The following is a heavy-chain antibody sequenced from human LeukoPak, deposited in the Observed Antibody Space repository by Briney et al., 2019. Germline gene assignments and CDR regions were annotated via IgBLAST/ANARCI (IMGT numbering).Heavy chain of an antibody. J-gene: IGHJ5*02. CDR1: GFTFSSYA. CDR3: AKGGYCSSTSCYTNWFDP. Sequence: GGALRLSCADSGFTFSSYAMSWVRQAPGKGLEWVSAISGSGGSTYYADSVKGRFTISRDNSKNTLYLQMNSLRAEDTAVYYCAKGGYCSSTSCYTNWFDPWGQGTLVTVSS. V-gene: IGHV3-23*01. CDR2: ISGSGGST. D-gene: IGHD2-2*02.